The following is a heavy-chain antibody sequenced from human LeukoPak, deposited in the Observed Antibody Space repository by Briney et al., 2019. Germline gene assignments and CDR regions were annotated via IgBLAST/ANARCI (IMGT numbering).Heavy chain of an antibody. J-gene: IGHJ6*03. CDR2: IYTSGST. CDR1: GGSISSYY. Sequence: SETLSLTYTVSGGSISSYYWSWIRQPPGKGLEWIGYIYTSGSTNYNPSLKSRVTISVDTSKNQFSLKLSSVTAADTAVYYCARGMAPGYYYYYMDVWGKGTTVTVSS. CDR3: ARGMAPGYYYYYMDV. V-gene: IGHV4-4*09. D-gene: IGHD2-8*01.